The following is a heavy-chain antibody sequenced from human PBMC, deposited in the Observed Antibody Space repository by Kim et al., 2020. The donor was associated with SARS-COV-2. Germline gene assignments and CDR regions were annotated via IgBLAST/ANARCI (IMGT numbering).Heavy chain of an antibody. CDR3: AKDRVRGFGELLPDY. D-gene: IGHD3-10*01. CDR2: IWYDGSNK. CDR1: GFTFSSYG. J-gene: IGHJ4*02. Sequence: GGSLRLSCAASGFTFSSYGMHWVRQAPGKGLEWVAVIWYDGSNKYYADSVKGRFTISRDNSKNTLYLQMNSLRAEDTAVYYCAKDRVRGFGELLPDYWGQGTLVTVSS. V-gene: IGHV3-33*06.